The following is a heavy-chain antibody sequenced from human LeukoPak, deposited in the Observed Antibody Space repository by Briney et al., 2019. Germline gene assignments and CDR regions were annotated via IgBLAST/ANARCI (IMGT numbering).Heavy chain of an antibody. J-gene: IGHJ3*01. CDR2: ISGGSSIM. V-gene: IGHV3-48*02. D-gene: IGHD3-10*01. Sequence: PGRSLRLSCAASGFTFSSYSMNWVRQAPGKGLEWVSYISGGSSIMYYADSVKGRFTISRDNAKNSLYLQMNSLRDADTAVYYCARGPDGSGTNAFDVWGQGTMVTVSS. CDR3: ARGPDGSGTNAFDV. CDR1: GFTFSSYS.